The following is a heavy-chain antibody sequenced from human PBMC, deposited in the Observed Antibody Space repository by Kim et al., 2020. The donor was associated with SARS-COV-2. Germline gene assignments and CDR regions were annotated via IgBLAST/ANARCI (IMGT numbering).Heavy chain of an antibody. Sequence: ASVKVSCKSSGYTFTSYYMHWVRQAPGQGLEWMGIINPSGCSTSYAQKFQGRVTMTRDTSTSTVYMELSSLRSEDTAVYYCASWSDYYGSGGYLEYYYGMDVWGQGTTVTVSS. CDR3: ASWSDYYGSGGYLEYYYGMDV. V-gene: IGHV1-46*01. CDR2: INPSGCST. J-gene: IGHJ6*02. CDR1: GYTFTSYY. D-gene: IGHD3-10*01.